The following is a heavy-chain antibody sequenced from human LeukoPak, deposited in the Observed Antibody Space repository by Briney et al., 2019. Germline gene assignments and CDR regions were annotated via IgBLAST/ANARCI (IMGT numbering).Heavy chain of an antibody. CDR2: INPSGGDT. V-gene: IGHV1-46*01. CDR3: ARGIGYTTGS. Sequence: ASVKVSCKASGYTFTTYYMHWVRLAPGQGLEWMGIINPSGGDTSYAQKFQGRVTMTRDISTSTVYMELSSLRSEDTAVYYCARGIGYTTGSWGQGTLVTVSS. CDR1: GYTFTTYY. D-gene: IGHD5-18*01. J-gene: IGHJ4*02.